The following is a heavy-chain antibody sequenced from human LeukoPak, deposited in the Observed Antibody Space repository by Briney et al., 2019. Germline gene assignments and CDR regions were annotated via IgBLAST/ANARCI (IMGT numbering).Heavy chain of an antibody. D-gene: IGHD3-16*01. CDR3: AKVKGEVIGAFDI. CDR2: IWYDGSNK. V-gene: IGHV3-33*06. CDR1: GFTFSSYG. Sequence: GRSLRLSCAASGFTFSSYGMHWVRQAPGKGLEWVAVIWYDGSNKYYADSVKGRFTISRDNSKNTLYLQMNSLRAEDTAVYYCAKVKGEVIGAFDIWGQGTMVTVSS. J-gene: IGHJ3*02.